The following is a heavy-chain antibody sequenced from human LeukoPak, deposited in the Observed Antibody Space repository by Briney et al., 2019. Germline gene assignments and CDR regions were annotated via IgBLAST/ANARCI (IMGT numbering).Heavy chain of an antibody. V-gene: IGHV4-34*01. CDR3: ARVTVTTGAY. Sequence: SETLSLTCAVYGGSFSGYYWSWIRQPPGKGLEWIGEINHSGSTNYNPSLKSRVTISVDTSKNQFSLKLGSVTAADTAVYYCARVTVTTGAYWGQGTLVTVSS. J-gene: IGHJ4*02. CDR1: GGSFSGYY. CDR2: INHSGST. D-gene: IGHD4-17*01.